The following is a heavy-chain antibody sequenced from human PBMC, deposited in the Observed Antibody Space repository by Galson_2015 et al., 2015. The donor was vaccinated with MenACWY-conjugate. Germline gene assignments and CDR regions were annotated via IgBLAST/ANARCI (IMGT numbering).Heavy chain of an antibody. CDR2: ISAYNGNT. V-gene: IGHV1-18*04. CDR3: ARDPSWEYSGYNSGTDFGY. J-gene: IGHJ4*02. CDR1: GYTFTTYG. D-gene: IGHD5-12*01. Sequence: QSGAEVKKPGASVKVSCKVSGYTFTTYGISWVRQAPGQGLEWMGWISAYNGNTNYTQKLQGRVTMTTDTSTNTAYMELRSLRSDDTAVYYCARDPSWEYSGYNSGTDFGYWGQGTLVTVSS.